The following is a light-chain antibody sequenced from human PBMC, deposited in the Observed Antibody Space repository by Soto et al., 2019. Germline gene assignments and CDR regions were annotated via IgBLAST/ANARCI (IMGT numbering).Light chain of an antibody. Sequence: QPVLTQPPSASGTPGQRVTISCSGSSSNIGSNTVNWYQQLPGTAPKLLISSNNQRPSGVPDRFSGSKSGTSASLAISGLQSEDEADYYCAAWDDSLNGFYVFGTGTKLTVL. CDR3: AAWDDSLNGFYV. V-gene: IGLV1-44*01. CDR1: SSNIGSNT. J-gene: IGLJ1*01. CDR2: SNN.